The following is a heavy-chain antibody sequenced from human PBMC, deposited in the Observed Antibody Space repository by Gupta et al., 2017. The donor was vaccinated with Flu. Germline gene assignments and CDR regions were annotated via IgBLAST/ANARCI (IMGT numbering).Heavy chain of an antibody. CDR3: ARRAYFDSNGYLYFFDQ. Sequence: QLQLQESGPGRVKPSETLSPTCTVSGGPISSGYYFWRWIRQPPGQGLEWIAGIYYSGSTFYNPSLKSRVSISVDTSRNQFSLKLSSVTAADKAISYCARRAYFDSNGYLYFFDQWGQGALVTVSS. J-gene: IGHJ4*02. CDR1: GGPISSGYYF. V-gene: IGHV4-39*01. CDR2: IYYSGST. D-gene: IGHD5-18*01.